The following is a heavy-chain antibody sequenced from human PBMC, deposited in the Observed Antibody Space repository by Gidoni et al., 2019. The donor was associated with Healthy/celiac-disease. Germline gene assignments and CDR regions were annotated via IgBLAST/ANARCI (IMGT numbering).Heavy chain of an antibody. Sequence: QVQLQQWGAGLLKPSETLSLTCAVYGGSFSGYYWSWIRQPPGKGLEWIGEINHSGSTNYNPSLKSRVTISVDTSKNQFSLKLSSVTAADTAVYYCAREGGRWPRRGVDYWGQGTLVTVSS. V-gene: IGHV4-34*01. J-gene: IGHJ4*02. CDR3: AREGGRWPRRGVDY. CDR2: INHSGST. D-gene: IGHD2-15*01. CDR1: GGSFSGYY.